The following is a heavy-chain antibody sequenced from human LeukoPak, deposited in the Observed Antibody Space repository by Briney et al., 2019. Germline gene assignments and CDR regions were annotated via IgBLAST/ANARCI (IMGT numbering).Heavy chain of an antibody. CDR1: GFTFSDYV. D-gene: IGHD3-16*02. CDR3: SARLMITSGGVVVRNDY. V-gene: IGHV3-23*01. Sequence: GGSLRLSCTAPGFTFSDYVMAWVRQGPGKGLEWVSTIGGRASGTYYADSVKGRFTISRDNSKNTLYLQMNSLRGEDSAVYYCSARLMITSGGVVVRNDYWGQGTLVTVSS. J-gene: IGHJ4*02. CDR2: IGGRASGT.